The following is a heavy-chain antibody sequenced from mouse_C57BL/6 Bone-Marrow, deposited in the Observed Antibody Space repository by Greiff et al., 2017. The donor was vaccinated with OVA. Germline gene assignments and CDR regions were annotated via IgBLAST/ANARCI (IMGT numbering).Heavy chain of an antibody. CDR3: ARHRDYGFDY. CDR2: ISNGGGST. J-gene: IGHJ2*01. D-gene: IGHD2-4*01. Sequence: EVQGVESGGGLVQPGGSLKLSCAASGFTFSDYYMYWVRQTPEKRLEWVAYISNGGGSTYYPDTVKGRFTISRDNAKNTLYLQMSRLKSEDTAMYYCARHRDYGFDYWGQGTTLTVSS. CDR1: GFTFSDYY. V-gene: IGHV5-12*01.